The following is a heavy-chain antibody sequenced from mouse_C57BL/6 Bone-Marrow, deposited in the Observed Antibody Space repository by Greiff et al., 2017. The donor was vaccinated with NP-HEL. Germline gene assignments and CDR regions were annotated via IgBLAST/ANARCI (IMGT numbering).Heavy chain of an antibody. V-gene: IGHV5-6*01. Sequence: EVKLMESGGDLVKPGGSLKLSCAASGFTFSSYGMSWVRQTPDKRLEWVATSSSGGSYTYYPDSVKGRFTISRDNAKNTLYLQMSSLKSEDTAMYYCARGITTVVAWDYWGQGTTLTVSS. D-gene: IGHD1-1*01. CDR2: SSSGGSYT. CDR3: ARGITTVVAWDY. J-gene: IGHJ2*01. CDR1: GFTFSSYG.